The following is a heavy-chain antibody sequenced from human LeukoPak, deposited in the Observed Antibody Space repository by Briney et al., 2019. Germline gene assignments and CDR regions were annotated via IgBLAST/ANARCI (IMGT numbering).Heavy chain of an antibody. V-gene: IGHV4-39*01. J-gene: IGHJ4*02. CDR3: ELNYYDSSGYYEFDY. CDR2: IYYSGST. D-gene: IGHD3-22*01. Sequence: PETLSLTCTVSGGSISSSSYYWGWIRQPPGKGLEWSGRIYYSGSTYYNPSLKSRVTISVDTSKNQFSLKLSSVTAADTAVYYCELNYYDSSGYYEFDYWGQGTLVTVSS. CDR1: GGSISSSSYY.